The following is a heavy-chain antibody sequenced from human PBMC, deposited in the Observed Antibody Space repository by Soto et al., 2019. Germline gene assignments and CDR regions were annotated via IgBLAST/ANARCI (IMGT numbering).Heavy chain of an antibody. CDR2: IYYSGST. CDR3: ARDVVVVAAMAYYYYGMDV. V-gene: IGHV4-61*01. CDR1: GGSVSSGSYY. D-gene: IGHD2-15*01. Sequence: QVQLQESGPGLVKPSETLSLTCTVSGGSVSSGSYYWSWIRQPPGKGLEWIGYIYYSGSTNYNPSLKSRVTLSVDTSTTQFSLKLSSVTAADTAVYYCARDVVVVAAMAYYYYGMDVWCQGTTVTVSS. J-gene: IGHJ6*02.